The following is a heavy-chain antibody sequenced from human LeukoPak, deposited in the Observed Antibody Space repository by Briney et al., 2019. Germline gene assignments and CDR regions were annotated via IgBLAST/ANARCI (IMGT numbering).Heavy chain of an antibody. D-gene: IGHD2-21*02. CDR1: GYTFINYD. J-gene: IGHJ4*02. V-gene: IGHV1-8*01. CDR3: ARTPPKGDIDY. Sequence: ASVKVSCKTSGYTFINYDINRVRQATGQGLEWLGWMSANSGNTGYAQKFQGRVSMTRATSISTAYLELSSLTFEDTAVYYCARTPPKGDIDYWGQGTLVTVSS. CDR2: MSANSGNT.